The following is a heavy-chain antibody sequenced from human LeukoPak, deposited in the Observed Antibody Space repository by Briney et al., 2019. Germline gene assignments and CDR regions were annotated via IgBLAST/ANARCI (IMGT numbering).Heavy chain of an antibody. V-gene: IGHV3-21*01. CDR2: ISSSSGYI. D-gene: IGHD6-19*01. CDR1: GFTFSSYS. J-gene: IGHJ3*02. CDR3: ARARQWYSSGSYAFDI. Sequence: GGSLRLSCAASGFTFSSYSMNWVRQAPGKGLEWVSSISSSSGYIYYADSVKGRFTISRDNAKNSLYLQINSLRAEDTAVNYCARARQWYSSGSYAFDIWGQGTMVTVSS.